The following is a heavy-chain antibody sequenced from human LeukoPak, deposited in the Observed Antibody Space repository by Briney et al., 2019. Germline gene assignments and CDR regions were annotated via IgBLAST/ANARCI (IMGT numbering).Heavy chain of an antibody. D-gene: IGHD3-10*02. Sequence: GGSLRLSCAASGFPFTDYNMNWVRQAPGKGLEWVSSISSSSSYIYYADAVQGRFTISRDNAENSLYLQMNSLRAEDTAVYYCAELGITMIGGVWGKGTTVTISS. CDR3: AELGITMIGGV. CDR2: ISSSSSYI. J-gene: IGHJ6*04. V-gene: IGHV3-21*01. CDR1: GFPFTDYN.